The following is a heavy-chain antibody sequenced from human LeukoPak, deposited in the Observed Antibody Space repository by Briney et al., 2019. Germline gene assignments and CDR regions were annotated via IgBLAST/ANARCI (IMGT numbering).Heavy chain of an antibody. J-gene: IGHJ3*02. V-gene: IGHV3-30*02. D-gene: IGHD2-2*01. CDR1: GFTFSSYG. Sequence: AGGSLRLSCAASGFTFSSYGMHWVRQAPGKGLEWVAVIWYDGSNKYYADSVKGRFTISRDNSKNTLYLQMNSLRAEDTAVYYCAKETRTGYCSSTSCYGGAFDIWGQGTMVTVSS. CDR3: AKETRTGYCSSTSCYGGAFDI. CDR2: IWYDGSNK.